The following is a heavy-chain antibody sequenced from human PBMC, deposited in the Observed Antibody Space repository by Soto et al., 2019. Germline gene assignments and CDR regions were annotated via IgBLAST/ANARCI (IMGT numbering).Heavy chain of an antibody. CDR1: GYTFTSYA. V-gene: IGHV1-3*01. J-gene: IGHJ6*03. CDR3: AREGLVTKYGLLYMDV. CDR2: INAGNGNT. D-gene: IGHD4-17*01. Sequence: GASVKVSCKASGYTFTSYAMHWVRQAPGQRLEWMGWINAGNGNTKYSQKFQGRVTITRDTSASTAYMELSSLRSEDTAVYYCAREGLVTKYGLLYMDVWGKGTTVTVSS.